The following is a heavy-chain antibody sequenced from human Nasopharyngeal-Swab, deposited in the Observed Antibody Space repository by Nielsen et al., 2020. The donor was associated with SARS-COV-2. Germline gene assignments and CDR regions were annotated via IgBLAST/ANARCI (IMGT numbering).Heavy chain of an antibody. CDR2: ISSSSSTI. Sequence: WIRQPPGKGLEWVSYISSSSSTIYYADSVKGQFTISRDNAKNSLYLQMNSLRAEDTAVYYCARGGRWWATTSRANNWFDPWGQGTLVTVSS. V-gene: IGHV3-48*04. D-gene: IGHD1/OR15-1a*01. CDR3: ARGGRWWATTSRANNWFDP. J-gene: IGHJ5*02.